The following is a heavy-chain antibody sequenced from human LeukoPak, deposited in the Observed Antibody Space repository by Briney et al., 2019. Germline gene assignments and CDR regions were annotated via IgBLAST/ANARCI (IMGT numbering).Heavy chain of an antibody. CDR3: ARGVPVTTWDPWFDT. V-gene: IGHV1-2*02. Sequence: ASVKVSCKASGYTFTGYYIHWVRQAPGQGLEWMGWINPNSGGTNYAQKFQGRVTMTRDTSIRTAYMELSRLRSDDTAVYYCARGVPVTTWDPWFDTWGQGTLVTVSS. CDR1: GYTFTGYY. J-gene: IGHJ5*02. CDR2: INPNSGGT. D-gene: IGHD1-1*01.